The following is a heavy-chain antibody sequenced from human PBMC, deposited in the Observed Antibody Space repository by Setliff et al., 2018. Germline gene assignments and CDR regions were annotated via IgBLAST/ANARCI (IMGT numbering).Heavy chain of an antibody. Sequence: PGKSLKISCAGSGFKFSSYSINWVRQAPGKGLEWISSITSTSHYIHFSNSVKGRFTISRDNAKNSVYLQMNNLTAEDTAVYYCARVGPIVPFDYWGQGAMVTVSS. CDR2: ITSTSHYI. D-gene: IGHD2-8*01. CDR3: ARVGPIVPFDY. J-gene: IGHJ4*02. CDR1: GFKFSSYS. V-gene: IGHV3-21*01.